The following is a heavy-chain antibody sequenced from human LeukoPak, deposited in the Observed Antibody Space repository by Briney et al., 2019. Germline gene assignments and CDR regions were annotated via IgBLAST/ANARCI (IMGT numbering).Heavy chain of an antibody. CDR1: GFTFSSYS. Sequence: PGGSLRLSCAASGFTFSSYSMNWVRQAPGKGLEWVSYISTSSRTIYYTDSVKGRFTISRDNAKNSLFLQMNSLRVDDTAVYYCARDLPSGSTLQRTTDYWGQGTLVTVSS. CDR3: ARDLPSGSTLQRTTDY. V-gene: IGHV3-48*01. J-gene: IGHJ4*02. CDR2: ISTSSRTI. D-gene: IGHD6-13*01.